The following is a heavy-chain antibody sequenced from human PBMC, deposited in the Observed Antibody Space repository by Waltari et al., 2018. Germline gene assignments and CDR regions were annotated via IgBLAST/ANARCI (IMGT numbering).Heavy chain of an antibody. CDR3: AKDIVATGDGAFDI. D-gene: IGHD5-12*01. V-gene: IGHV3-23*04. J-gene: IGHJ3*02. Sequence: EVQLVESGGGLVQPGGSLRRSCTASGFTFINYARSSVRQAPGMGLEWVAGISGGVARTYYAGSVKGRLTISRDNSRNTLYLQMNSLRAEDTAVYFCAKDIVATGDGAFDIWGQGTMVSVSS. CDR1: GFTFINYA. CDR2: ISGGVART.